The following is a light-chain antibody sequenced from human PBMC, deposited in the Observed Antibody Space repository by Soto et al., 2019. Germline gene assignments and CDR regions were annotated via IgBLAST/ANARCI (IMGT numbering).Light chain of an antibody. J-gene: IGKJ5*01. CDR1: QSVSSN. V-gene: IGKV3-15*01. Sequence: EIVMTQSTATLSVSPGERATLSCRASQSVSSNLAWYQQKPGQAPRLLIYGAYTRAAGVPARFSGSGSGTEFTLTITSLQSEDIALYYCQQYNIWPPITFGQGTRLEIK. CDR2: GAY. CDR3: QQYNIWPPIT.